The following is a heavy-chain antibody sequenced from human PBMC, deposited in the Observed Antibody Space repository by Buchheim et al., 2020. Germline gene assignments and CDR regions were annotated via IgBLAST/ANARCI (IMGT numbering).Heavy chain of an antibody. V-gene: IGHV3-48*03. D-gene: IGHD2-21*02. CDR1: GFTFSSYE. Sequence: EVQLVESGGGLVQPGGSLRLSCAASGFTFSSYEMNWVRQAPGKGLEWVSYISSSGSTIYYADSVKGRFTISRDNAKNSLYLQMNSLRAEDTAVYYCAAEPLLAYCGGDCSNGMDVWGQGTT. J-gene: IGHJ6*02. CDR3: AAEPLLAYCGGDCSNGMDV. CDR2: ISSSGSTI.